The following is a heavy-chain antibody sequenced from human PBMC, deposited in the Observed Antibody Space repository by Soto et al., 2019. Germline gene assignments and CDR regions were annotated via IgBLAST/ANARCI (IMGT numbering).Heavy chain of an antibody. CDR3: AKDISSPVPEYYFDY. V-gene: IGHV3-9*01. D-gene: IGHD1-1*01. CDR1: GFTFDDYA. J-gene: IGHJ4*02. CDR2: ISWNSGSI. Sequence: PGGSLRLSCAASGFTFDDYAMHWVRQAPGKGLEWVSGISWNSGSIGYADSVKGRFTISRDNAKNSLYLQMNSLRAEDTALYYCAKDISSPVPEYYFDYWGQGTLVTVSS.